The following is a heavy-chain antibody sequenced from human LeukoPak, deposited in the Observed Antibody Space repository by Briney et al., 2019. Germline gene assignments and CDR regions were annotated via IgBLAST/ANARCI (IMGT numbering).Heavy chain of an antibody. CDR2: IYSGGST. D-gene: IGHD2-21*02. J-gene: IGHJ4*02. Sequence: GGSLRLSCAASGFTFSSYAMSWVRQTPGKGLEWVSVIYSGGSTYYADSVKGRFTISRDNSKNTLYLQMNSLRAEDTAVYYCARGSRDCGGDCSYDYWGQGTLVTVSS. CDR3: ARGSRDCGGDCSYDY. CDR1: GFTFSSYA. V-gene: IGHV3-66*01.